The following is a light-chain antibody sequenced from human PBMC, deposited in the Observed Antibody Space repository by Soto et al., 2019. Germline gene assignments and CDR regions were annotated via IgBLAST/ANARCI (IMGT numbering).Light chain of an antibody. J-gene: IGKJ4*01. V-gene: IGKV4-1*01. Sequence: DIVMTQSPDSLAVSLGERATFNCNSSQTILHNSNKKNYLAWYQQKPGQSPKLLLYWASTRESGVPDRFSGSGSGTVFTLTISSLQAEAVAVYYCQQYYSPPLTFGGGTKVEIK. CDR1: QTILHNSNKKNY. CDR2: WAS. CDR3: QQYYSPPLT.